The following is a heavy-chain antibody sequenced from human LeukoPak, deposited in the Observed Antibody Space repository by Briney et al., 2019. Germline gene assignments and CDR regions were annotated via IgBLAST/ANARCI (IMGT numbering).Heavy chain of an antibody. V-gene: IGHV3-15*01. CDR1: GVTFSNAW. CDR2: RISRSEGVTT. D-gene: IGHD3-10*01. CDR3: SAYYNGRGDY. J-gene: IGHJ4*02. Sequence: GGSLRLSCAASGVTFSNAWMTWVRQAPGRGLEWVGRRISRSEGVTTEYAAPVKGRFTISRDDSRNTVYLQMNSLKIEDTAVYYCSAYYNGRGDYWGQGTLVTVSS.